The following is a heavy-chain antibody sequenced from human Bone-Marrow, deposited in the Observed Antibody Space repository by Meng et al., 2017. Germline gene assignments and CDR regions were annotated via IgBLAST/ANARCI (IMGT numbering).Heavy chain of an antibody. D-gene: IGHD3-10*01. Sequence: QLEPWGAGLLKPSVTLSLTCAVYGGSFSGYYWSWIRQPPGKGLEWIGEINHSGSTNYNPSLKSRVTISVDTSKNQFSLKLSSVTAADTAVYYCAGISYYYGSGSYYKSYYFDYWGQGTLVTVSS. CDR1: GGSFSGYY. V-gene: IGHV4-34*01. J-gene: IGHJ4*02. CDR3: AGISYYYGSGSYYKSYYFDY. CDR2: INHSGST.